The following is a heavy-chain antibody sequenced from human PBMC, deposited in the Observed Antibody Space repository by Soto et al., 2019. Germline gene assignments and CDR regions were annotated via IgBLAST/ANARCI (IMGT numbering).Heavy chain of an antibody. D-gene: IGHD5-18*01. CDR2: IIPIFGTA. V-gene: IGHV1-69*13. CDR3: ARDSRGDTAMGRYYYYGMDV. CDR1: GCTFSSYA. Sequence: SVKVSCKASGCTFSSYAISWVRQAPGQGLEWMGGIIPIFGTANYAQKFQGRVTITADESTSTAYMELSSLRSEDTAVYYCARDSRGDTAMGRYYYYGMDVWGQGTTVTVSS. J-gene: IGHJ6*02.